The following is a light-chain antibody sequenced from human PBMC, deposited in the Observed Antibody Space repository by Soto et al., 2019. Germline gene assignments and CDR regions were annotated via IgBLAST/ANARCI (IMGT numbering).Light chain of an antibody. CDR2: EVS. V-gene: IGLV2-8*01. Sequence: QSALAQPPAASGSPGQSVTISCAGTSSEVGGYNYVSWYQQYPGKVPKLMIYEVSERPSGVPDRFSGSKSGNTAFLTVSGLQAEDEADYYCLSYADTAYVFGTGTKVTVL. CDR3: LSYADTAYV. J-gene: IGLJ1*01. CDR1: SSEVGGYNY.